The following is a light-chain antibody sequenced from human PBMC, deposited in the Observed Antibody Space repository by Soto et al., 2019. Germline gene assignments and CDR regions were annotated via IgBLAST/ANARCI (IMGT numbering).Light chain of an antibody. CDR2: GAS. CDR3: QQYFEWPPMT. Sequence: PGERATLSCWASETVATNLAWYQQKPGQAPRLLISGASTRAAGISDRFRGSGFGTEFTLTISSLRSEDSAIYYCQQYFEWPPMTFGQGTKVEI. CDR1: ETVATN. V-gene: IGKV3-15*01. J-gene: IGKJ1*01.